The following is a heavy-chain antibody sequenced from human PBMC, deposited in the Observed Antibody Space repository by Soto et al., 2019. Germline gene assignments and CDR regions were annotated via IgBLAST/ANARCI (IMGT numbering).Heavy chain of an antibody. CDR3: AAAPPSDAFDI. CDR2: INAGNGNT. J-gene: IGHJ3*02. V-gene: IGHV1-3*01. Sequence: ASVKVSCKASGYTFTSYAMHWVRQAPGQRLEWMGWINAGNGNTKYSQKFQGRVTITRDTSASTAYMELSSLRFEDTAVYYCAAAPPSDAFDIWGQGTMVTVSS. CDR1: GYTFTSYA.